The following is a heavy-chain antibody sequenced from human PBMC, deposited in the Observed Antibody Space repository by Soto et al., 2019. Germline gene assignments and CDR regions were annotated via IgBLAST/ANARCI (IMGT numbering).Heavy chain of an antibody. CDR3: ASQYYYDSSGSQTFDY. Sequence: PSETLSLTCTVSGGSISSYYWNWIRQPPGKGLEWIGDIYYGGGTNYNPSLKSRVTLSVDTSKNQFSLKLSSVTAADTAVYYCASQYYYDSSGSQTFDYWGQGTHVTVSS. V-gene: IGHV4-59*01. J-gene: IGHJ4*02. D-gene: IGHD3-22*01. CDR2: IYYGGGT. CDR1: GGSISSYY.